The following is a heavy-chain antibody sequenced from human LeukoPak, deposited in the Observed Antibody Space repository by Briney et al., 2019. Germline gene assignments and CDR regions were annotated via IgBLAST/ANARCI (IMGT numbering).Heavy chain of an antibody. J-gene: IGHJ5*02. CDR2: IKQDGSEK. CDR1: GFTFSSYW. Sequence: GGSLRLSCAASGFTFSSYWMSWVRQAPGKGLEWVANIKQDGSEKYYVDSVKGRFTISRDNAKNSLYLQMNSLRAEDTAVYYCARDSDYDFWSGYFLPEFDPWGQGTLVTVSS. V-gene: IGHV3-7*01. CDR3: ARDSDYDFWSGYFLPEFDP. D-gene: IGHD3-3*01.